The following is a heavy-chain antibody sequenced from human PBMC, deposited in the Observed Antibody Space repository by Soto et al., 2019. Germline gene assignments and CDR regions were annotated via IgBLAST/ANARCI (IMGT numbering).Heavy chain of an antibody. V-gene: IGHV3-13*05. CDR2: IGAADDP. D-gene: IGHD2-2*01. CDR1: GFFFNNYD. CDR3: ARAYTGQLPRRGDYYYALDV. Sequence: QLVESGGGLTQAGGSLRLSCVGSGFFFNNYDMHWVRQVRGKGLEWFSAIGAADDPYYSVCVKGRFIGSRDNAQKSLYLQMANLRSADTAVYFCARAYTGQLPRRGDYYYALDVWGRGTTVTVSS. J-gene: IGHJ6*02.